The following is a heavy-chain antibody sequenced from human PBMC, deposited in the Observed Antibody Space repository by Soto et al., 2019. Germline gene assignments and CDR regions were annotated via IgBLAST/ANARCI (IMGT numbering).Heavy chain of an antibody. CDR1: GFTFTSYA. V-gene: IGHV1-3*01. CDR2: INAGNGNT. D-gene: IGHD1-26*01. CDR3: ARAPPYSGSYYVGY. J-gene: IGHJ4*02. Sequence: ASVKVSCKASGFTFTSYAMYWVRQAPGQRLEWMGWINAGNGNTKYSQKFQGRVTITRDTSASTAYMELSSLRSEDTAVYYCARAPPYSGSYYVGYWGKETLVTVSS.